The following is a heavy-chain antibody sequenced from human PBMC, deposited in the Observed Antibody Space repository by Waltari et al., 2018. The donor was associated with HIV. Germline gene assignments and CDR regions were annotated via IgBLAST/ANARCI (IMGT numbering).Heavy chain of an antibody. V-gene: IGHV3-23*01. J-gene: IGHJ6*02. CDR2: ISGSGYST. Sequence: EVQLLESGGGLVQPGGSLRLYCAASGLPVRTYAVHWVRQAPGKGLEWVSAISGSGYSTYYAESVKGRFTISRDNSKNKLYLQMNSLRAEDTAVYFCVKEHQYSHTWYSFYGMDVWGQGTTVTVSS. CDR3: VKEHQYSHTWYSFYGMDV. CDR1: GLPVRTYA. D-gene: IGHD6-13*01.